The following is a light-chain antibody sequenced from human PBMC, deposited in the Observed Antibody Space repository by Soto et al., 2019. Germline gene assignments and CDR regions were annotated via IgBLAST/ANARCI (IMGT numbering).Light chain of an antibody. CDR3: QQYKNWPPLT. J-gene: IGKJ5*01. V-gene: IGKV3-15*01. Sequence: EIVLTQSPGTLSLSPGERATLSCRASQSVSSNLAWHQQKPCQAPRILMYDASTRATGIPARFSGSGSGTEFTLTISSLQSEDFAVYYCQQYKNWPPLTFGQGTRLEI. CDR2: DAS. CDR1: QSVSSN.